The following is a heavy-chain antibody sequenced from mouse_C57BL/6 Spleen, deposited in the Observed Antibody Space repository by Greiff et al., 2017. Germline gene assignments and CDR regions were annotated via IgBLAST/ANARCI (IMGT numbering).Heavy chain of an antibody. CDR2: INPSNGGT. D-gene: IGHD1-3*01. Sequence: VQLQQPGTELVKPAASVKLSCKASGYTFTSYWMHWVKQRPGQGLEWIGHINPSNGGTNYNEKLKSKATLTVDKSASTAYMQLRSLTSDDSAVYDCEREAYNEDEGMWFACWGQGAPVTVSA. J-gene: IGHJ3*01. V-gene: IGHV1-53*01. CDR1: GYTFTSYW. CDR3: EREAYNEDEGMWFAC.